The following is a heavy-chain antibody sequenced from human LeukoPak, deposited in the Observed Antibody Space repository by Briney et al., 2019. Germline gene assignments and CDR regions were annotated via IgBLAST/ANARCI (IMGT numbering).Heavy chain of an antibody. CDR1: VFTFSSST. J-gene: IGHJ4*02. CDR3: AACGDRSGYYYLDS. CDR2: IVVRSGNT. V-gene: IGHV1-58*01. Sequence: SVKVSCKASVFTFSSSTVHWVRQARAQRLEWIGWIVVRSGNTNYPQKFQERVTITRDMSTSTAYMELSSLRSEDTAVYYCAACGDRSGYYYLDSWGQGTLVTVSS. D-gene: IGHD3-22*01.